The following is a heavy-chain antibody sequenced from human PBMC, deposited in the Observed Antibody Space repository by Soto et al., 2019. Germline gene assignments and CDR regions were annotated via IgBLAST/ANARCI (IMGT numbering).Heavy chain of an antibody. Sequence: SVKVSCKASGGTFSSYAISWVRQAPGQGLEWMGGIIPIFGTANYAQKFQGRVTITADESTSTAYMELSSPRSEDTAVYYCARDCRRWLQFAFDYWGQGTLVTVSS. CDR1: GGTFSSYA. J-gene: IGHJ4*02. CDR2: IIPIFGTA. CDR3: ARDCRRWLQFAFDY. V-gene: IGHV1-69*13. D-gene: IGHD5-12*01.